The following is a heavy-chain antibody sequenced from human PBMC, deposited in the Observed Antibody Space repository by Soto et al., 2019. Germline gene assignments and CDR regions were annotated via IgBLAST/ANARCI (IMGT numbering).Heavy chain of an antibody. Sequence: QVQLVESGGGVVQPGRSLRLSCAASGFTFSSYAMHWVRQAPGKGLEWVAVISYDGSNKYYADSVKGRFTISRDNSKNTLYLQMNRLRAEDAAVYYCAREWENAFDIWGQGTMVTVSS. D-gene: IGHD1-26*01. J-gene: IGHJ3*02. CDR1: GFTFSSYA. V-gene: IGHV3-30-3*01. CDR3: AREWENAFDI. CDR2: ISYDGSNK.